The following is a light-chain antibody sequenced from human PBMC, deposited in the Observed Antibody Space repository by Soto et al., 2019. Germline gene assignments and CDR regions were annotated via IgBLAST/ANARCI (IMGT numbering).Light chain of an antibody. CDR3: QQYGSSPIT. CDR1: QSVSSN. CDR2: RAS. V-gene: IGKV3-15*01. J-gene: IGKJ5*01. Sequence: EIVMTQSPATLSVSPGERATLSCRASQSVSSNLAWYQQKPGQAPRLLMFRASIRAAGFPARFSGSGSGTEFNITISSLQSEDSAVYYCQQYGSSPITFGQGTRLEI.